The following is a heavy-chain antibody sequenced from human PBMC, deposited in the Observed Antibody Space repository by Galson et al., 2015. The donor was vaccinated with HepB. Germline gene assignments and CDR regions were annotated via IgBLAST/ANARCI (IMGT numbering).Heavy chain of an antibody. J-gene: IGHJ5*02. CDR3: ARRRYCSSTSCYGSNWFDP. D-gene: IGHD2-2*01. V-gene: IGHV5-10-1*01. Sequence: QSGAEVKKPGESLRISCKGSGYSFTSYWISWVRQMPGKGLEWMGRIDPSDSYTNYSPSFQGHVTISADKSISTAYLQWSSLKASDTAMYYCARRRYCSSTSCYGSNWFDPWGQGTLVTVSS. CDR1: GYSFTSYW. CDR2: IDPSDSYT.